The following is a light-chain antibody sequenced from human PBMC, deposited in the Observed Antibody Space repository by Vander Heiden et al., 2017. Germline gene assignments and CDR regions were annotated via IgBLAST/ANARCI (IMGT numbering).Light chain of an antibody. V-gene: IGKV3-15*01. Sequence: EIVMTQSPATLSVSPGERATLSCRAIESVSSNLAWYQQRPGQAPRLLIFDASTRASGVPARFSGSGSETEFTLTISRLESEDFAVYYCHQYNNWPPNLAFGGGSKVDLK. CDR3: HQYNNWPPNLA. J-gene: IGKJ4*01. CDR1: ESVSSN. CDR2: DAS.